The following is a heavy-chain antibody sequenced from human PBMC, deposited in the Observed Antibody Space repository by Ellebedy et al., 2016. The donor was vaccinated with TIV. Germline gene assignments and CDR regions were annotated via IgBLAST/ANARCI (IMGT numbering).Heavy chain of an antibody. Sequence: GGSLRLSCASSEFIFSRHTMHWVRQAPGKGREWVAVISCDGIFNFYAESVKGRFTISRDNSKNTLYLHMTSLRAEETGTYYCTKDRTPDGRWNFDSWGQGTVVIVSS. CDR2: ISCDGIFN. CDR3: TKDRTPDGRWNFDS. CDR1: EFIFSRHT. V-gene: IGHV3-30*04. J-gene: IGHJ5*01. D-gene: IGHD1-1*01.